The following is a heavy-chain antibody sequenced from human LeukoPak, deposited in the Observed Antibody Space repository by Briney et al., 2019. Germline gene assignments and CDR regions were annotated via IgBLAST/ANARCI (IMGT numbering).Heavy chain of an antibody. V-gene: IGHV4-61*02. D-gene: IGHD3-10*01. CDR3: ASSITMVRGVITKGSYYFDY. J-gene: IGHJ4*02. CDR2: IYTSGST. Sequence: SETLSLTCTVSGGSFSSGSYYWSWIRQPAGKGLEWIGRIYTSGSTNYNPSLKSRVTISVDTSKNQFSLKLSSVTTADTAVYYCASSITMVRGVITKGSYYFDYWGQGTLVTVSS. CDR1: GGSFSSGSYY.